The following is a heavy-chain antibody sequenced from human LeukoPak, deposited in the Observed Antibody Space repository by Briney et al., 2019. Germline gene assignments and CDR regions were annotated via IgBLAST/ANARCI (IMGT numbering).Heavy chain of an antibody. CDR1: GFTFDDYA. D-gene: IGHD1-26*01. J-gene: IGHJ6*03. CDR3: AKALGSYGPYYYYYMDV. Sequence: GGSLRLSCAASGFTFDDYAMHWVRQAPGKGLEWVSLISWDGGSTYYADSVKGRFTISRDNSKNSLYLQMNSLRAEDTALYYCAKALGSYGPYYYYYMDVWGKGTTATVSS. CDR2: ISWDGGST. V-gene: IGHV3-43D*04.